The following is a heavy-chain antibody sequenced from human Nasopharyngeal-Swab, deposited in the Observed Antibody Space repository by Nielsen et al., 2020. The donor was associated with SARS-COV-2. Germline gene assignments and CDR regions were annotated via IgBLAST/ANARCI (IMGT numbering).Heavy chain of an antibody. V-gene: IGHV3-30*03. D-gene: IGHD4-17*01. Sequence: WISQPPGKGLEWVAFIAYDASNEYYGDSVKGRFSISRDSSKNTLYLQMDSLRGEDTAVYYCARDAPAHYGAFYWGRGTLVTVSS. CDR3: ARDAPAHYGAFY. CDR2: IAYDASNE. J-gene: IGHJ4*02.